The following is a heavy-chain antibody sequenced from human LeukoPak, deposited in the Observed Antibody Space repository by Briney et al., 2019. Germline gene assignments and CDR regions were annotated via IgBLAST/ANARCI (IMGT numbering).Heavy chain of an antibody. CDR2: ISSSSSYI. Sequence: GGSLRLSCAASGFTFSSYSMNWVRQAPGKGLEWASSISSSSSYIYYADSVKGRFTISRDNAKNSLYLQMNSLRAEDTAVYYCARDLSSVYATNWFDPWGQGTLVTVSS. CDR3: ARDLSSVYATNWFDP. V-gene: IGHV3-21*01. J-gene: IGHJ5*02. CDR1: GFTFSSYS. D-gene: IGHD2-8*01.